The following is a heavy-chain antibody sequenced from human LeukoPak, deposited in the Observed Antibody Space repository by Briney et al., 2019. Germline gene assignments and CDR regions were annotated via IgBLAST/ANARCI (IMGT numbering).Heavy chain of an antibody. J-gene: IGHJ6*03. Sequence: GGSLRLSCAASGFTFSSYAMHWVRQAPGKGLEWVAVISYDGSNKYYADSVKGRFTISRDDSKNTLYLQMNSLRAEDTAVYYCARDMAGRADFWSGYYEYYYYMDVWGKGTTVTVSS. CDR3: ARDMAGRADFWSGYYEYYYYMDV. CDR1: GFTFSSYA. CDR2: ISYDGSNK. V-gene: IGHV3-30-3*01. D-gene: IGHD3-3*01.